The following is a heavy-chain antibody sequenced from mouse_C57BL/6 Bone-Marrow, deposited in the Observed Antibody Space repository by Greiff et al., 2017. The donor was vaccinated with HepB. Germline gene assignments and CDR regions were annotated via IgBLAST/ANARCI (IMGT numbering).Heavy chain of an antibody. Sequence: QVQLQQPGAELVKPGASVKLSCKASGYTFTSYWMQWVKQRPGQGLEWIGEIDPSDSYTNYNQKFKGKATLTVDTSSSTAYMQLSSLTSEDSAVYYCAREATVGAYWGQGTLVTVSA. J-gene: IGHJ3*01. D-gene: IGHD1-1*01. CDR1: GYTFTSYW. V-gene: IGHV1-50*01. CDR3: AREATVGAY. CDR2: IDPSDSYT.